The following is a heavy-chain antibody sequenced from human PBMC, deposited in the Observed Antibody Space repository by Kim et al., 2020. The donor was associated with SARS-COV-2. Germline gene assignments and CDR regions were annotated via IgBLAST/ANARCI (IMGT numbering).Heavy chain of an antibody. CDR3: ARDRGYGDDTFDY. J-gene: IGHJ4*02. V-gene: IGHV1-18*01. D-gene: IGHD4-17*01. Sequence: NYAQNLQGRVTLTTDTSTSAAFLELRSLRSDDTAVYFCARDRGYGDDTFDYWGQGTLVTVSS.